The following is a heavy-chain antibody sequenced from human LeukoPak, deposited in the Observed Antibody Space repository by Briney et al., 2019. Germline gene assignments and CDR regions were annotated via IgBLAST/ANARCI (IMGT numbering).Heavy chain of an antibody. Sequence: GASVKVSCKASGGTFSSYAISWVRQAPGQGLEWMGGIIPIFGTANYAQKFQGRVTITTDESTSTAYMELSSLRSGDTAVYYCAREGLADFDYWGQGTLVTVSS. D-gene: IGHD3-16*01. CDR2: IIPIFGTA. V-gene: IGHV1-69*05. J-gene: IGHJ4*02. CDR3: AREGLADFDY. CDR1: GGTFSSYA.